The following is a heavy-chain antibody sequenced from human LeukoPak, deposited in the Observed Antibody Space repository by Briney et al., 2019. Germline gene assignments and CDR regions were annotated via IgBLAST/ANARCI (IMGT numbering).Heavy chain of an antibody. J-gene: IGHJ5*02. D-gene: IGHD5-12*01. V-gene: IGHV3-48*04. CDR1: GFTFSSYS. CDR3: ARDLIVATIAGPSWFDP. CDR2: ISRSSSTI. Sequence: GGSLRLSCAASGFTFSSYSTNWVRQAPGKGLEWVSYISRSSSTIYYADSVKGRFTISRDNAKNSLYLQMNSLRAEDTAVYYCARDLIVATIAGPSWFDPWGQGTLVTVSS.